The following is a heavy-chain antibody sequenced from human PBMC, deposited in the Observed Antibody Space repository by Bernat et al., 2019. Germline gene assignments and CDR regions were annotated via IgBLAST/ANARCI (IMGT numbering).Heavy chain of an antibody. CDR1: GFTFSSYG. V-gene: IGHV3-33*01. Sequence: QVQLVESGGGVVQPGRSLRLSCAASGFTFSSYGMHWVCQAPGKGLEWVAVIWYDGSNKYYADSVKGRFTISRDNSKNTLYLQMNSLRAEDTAVYYCARGYGSGSYGNYYYMDVWGKGTTVTVSS. D-gene: IGHD3-10*01. CDR2: IWYDGSNK. CDR3: ARGYGSGSYGNYYYMDV. J-gene: IGHJ6*03.